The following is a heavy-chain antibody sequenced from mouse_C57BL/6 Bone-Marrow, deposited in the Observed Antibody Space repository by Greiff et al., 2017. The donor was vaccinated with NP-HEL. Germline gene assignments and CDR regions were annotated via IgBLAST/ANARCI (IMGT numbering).Heavy chain of an antibody. CDR1: GFTFNTYA. CDR2: IRSKSSNYAT. CDR3: VRSFYYGYDEGVFY. Sequence: EVQLVESGGGLVQPKGSLKLSCAASGFTFNTYAMHWVRQAPGKGLEWVARIRSKSSNYATYYADSVKDRFTISRDDSQSMLYLQMNNLKTEDTAIDYCVRSFYYGYDEGVFYWGQGTLVTVSA. D-gene: IGHD2-2*01. V-gene: IGHV10-3*01. J-gene: IGHJ3*01.